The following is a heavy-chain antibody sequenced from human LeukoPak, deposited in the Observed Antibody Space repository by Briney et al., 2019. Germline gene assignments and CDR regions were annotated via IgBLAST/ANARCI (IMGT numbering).Heavy chain of an antibody. CDR1: GDSVSNKNTA. CDR2: SYYRSTWYN. CDR3: ARRLTQYDCFDP. V-gene: IGHV6-1*01. Sequence: SQTLSLTCAISGDSVSNKNTAWNWIRQSPSRGLEWLGRSYYRSTWYNDYAVSVRGRITVNPDTSKNQFSLHLNSVTPEDTAVYYCARRLTQYDCFDPWGQGILVTVSS. J-gene: IGHJ5*02. D-gene: IGHD2-2*01.